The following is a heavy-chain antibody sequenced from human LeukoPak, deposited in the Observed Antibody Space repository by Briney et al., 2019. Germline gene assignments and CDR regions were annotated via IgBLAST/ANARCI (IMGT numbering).Heavy chain of an antibody. CDR2: INPDSGGT. D-gene: IGHD3-10*01. Sequence: SVKVSCKASGYTFTGYYMHWVRQAPGPGPEWMGWINPDSGGTNYAQKFQGRVTMTRDTSISTAYMELSRLRSDDTAIYYCARDYASLGSGDFDYWGQGTLVTVSS. J-gene: IGHJ4*02. CDR3: ARDYASLGSGDFDY. CDR1: GYTFTGYY. V-gene: IGHV1-2*02.